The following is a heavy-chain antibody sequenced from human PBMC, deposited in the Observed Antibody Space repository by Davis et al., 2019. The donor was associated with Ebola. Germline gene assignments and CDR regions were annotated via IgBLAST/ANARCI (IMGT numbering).Heavy chain of an antibody. J-gene: IGHJ4*02. CDR3: AQQVGPIHY. D-gene: IGHD1-26*01. V-gene: IGHV3-30-3*01. CDR2: ISYDGSNK. CDR1: GFTFSSYA. Sequence: GESLKISCAASGFTFSSYAMHWVRQAPGKGLEWVAVISYDGSNKYYADSVKGRFTISRDNSKNTLYLQMNSLRAEDTAVYYCAQQVGPIHYWGQGTLVTVSS.